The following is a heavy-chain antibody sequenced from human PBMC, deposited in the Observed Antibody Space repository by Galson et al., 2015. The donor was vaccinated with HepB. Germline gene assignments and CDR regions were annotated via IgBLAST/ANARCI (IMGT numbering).Heavy chain of an antibody. D-gene: IGHD6-6*01. V-gene: IGHV3-23*01. CDR3: AKGMYSSSSLLHS. J-gene: IGHJ4*02. Sequence: SLRLSCAASGFTFSNYAMSWVRQAPGKGPECVSTINDSGGATYYADSVKGRFTSSRDNSKNTLYLQMNSLRGEDTAVYYCAKGMYSSSSLLHSWGQGPLVTVSS. CDR1: GFTFSNYA. CDR2: INDSGGAT.